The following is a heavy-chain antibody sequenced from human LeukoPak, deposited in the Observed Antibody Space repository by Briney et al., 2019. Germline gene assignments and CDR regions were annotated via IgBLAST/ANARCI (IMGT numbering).Heavy chain of an antibody. CDR2: ISYDGSNK. D-gene: IGHD2-2*01. CDR3: AKTAYCSSTSCYVSSFDY. Sequence: GGSLRLSCAASGFTFSSYAMHWVRQAPGEGLEWVAVISYDGSNKYYADSVKGRFTISRDNSKNTLYLQMNSLRAEDTAVYYCAKTAYCSSTSCYVSSFDYWGQGTLVTVSS. J-gene: IGHJ4*02. CDR1: GFTFSSYA. V-gene: IGHV3-30*04.